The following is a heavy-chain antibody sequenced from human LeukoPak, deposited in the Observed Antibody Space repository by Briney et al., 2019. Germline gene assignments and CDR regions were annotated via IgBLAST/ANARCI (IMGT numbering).Heavy chain of an antibody. CDR1: GFTFSSYG. CDR2: ISGSGGST. CDR3: AKAQSWRLRYYYYYMDV. D-gene: IGHD6-25*01. V-gene: IGHV3-23*01. Sequence: GGSLRLSCAASGFTFSSYGMSWVRQAPGKGLEWVSAISGSGGSTYYADSVKGRFTISRDNSKNTLYLQMNSLRAEDTAVYYCAKAQSWRLRYYYYYMDVWGKGTTVTISS. J-gene: IGHJ6*03.